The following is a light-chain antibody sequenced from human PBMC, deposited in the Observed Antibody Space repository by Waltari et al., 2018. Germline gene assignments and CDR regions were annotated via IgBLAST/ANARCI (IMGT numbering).Light chain of an antibody. CDR3: RQYGTLPAT. CDR2: ATS. J-gene: IGKJ4*01. CDR1: QSVSTPF. Sequence: VLTQSPDTLSLSPGERATLSCRASQSVSTPFFLWYRQNPGQAPRLLIFATSARATGIPDRFGGSGSGTDFPLTSSRLEPEDFAFYYCRQYGTLPATFGGGTKVEIK. V-gene: IGKV3-20*01.